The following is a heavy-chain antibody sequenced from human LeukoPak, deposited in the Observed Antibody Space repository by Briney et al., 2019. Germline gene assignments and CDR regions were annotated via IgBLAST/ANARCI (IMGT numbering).Heavy chain of an antibody. J-gene: IGHJ3*02. D-gene: IGHD3-10*01. Sequence: GGSLTLSCAASGFTFSNYYMHWVRQAPGKGLEWVAVIASDGSHTFYVESVKGRFTISRDNSKNTLYLQMNSLRAEDTAVYFCARERQDTIVHSGAFDIWGQGTMVTVSS. CDR2: IASDGSHT. CDR3: ARERQDTIVHSGAFDI. CDR1: GFTFSNYY. V-gene: IGHV3-30-3*01.